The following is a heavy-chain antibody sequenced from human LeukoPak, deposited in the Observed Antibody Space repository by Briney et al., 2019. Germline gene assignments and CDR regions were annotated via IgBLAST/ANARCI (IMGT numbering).Heavy chain of an antibody. J-gene: IGHJ3*02. CDR3: ARARLYYDILTGYYTDAFDI. V-gene: IGHV4-34*01. Sequence: SETLSLTCAVYGGSFSGYYWSWIRQPPGKGLEWIGEINHSGSTNYNPSLKSRVTISVDTSKNQFSLKLSSVTAADTAVYYCARARLYYDILTGYYTDAFDIWGQGTMATVSS. CDR2: INHSGST. CDR1: GGSFSGYY. D-gene: IGHD3-9*01.